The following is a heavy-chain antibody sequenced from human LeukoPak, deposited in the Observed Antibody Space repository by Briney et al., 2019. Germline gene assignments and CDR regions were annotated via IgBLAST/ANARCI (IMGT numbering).Heavy chain of an antibody. D-gene: IGHD2-2*01. J-gene: IGHJ5*02. CDR2: ISAYNGNT. CDR3: ARDVYCSSTSCSNWFDP. V-gene: IGHV1-18*01. CDR1: GYTFTSYG. Sequence: GASVKVPCKASGYTFTSYGISWVRQAPGQGLEWMGWISAYNGNTNYAQKLQGRVTMTTDTSTSTAYMELRSLRSDDTAVYYCARDVYCSSTSCSNWFDPWGQGTLVTVSS.